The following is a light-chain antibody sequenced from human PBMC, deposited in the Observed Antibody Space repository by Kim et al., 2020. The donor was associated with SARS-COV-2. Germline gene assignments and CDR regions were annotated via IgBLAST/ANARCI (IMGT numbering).Light chain of an antibody. V-gene: IGLV4-69*01. CDR3: QTWGTGIRV. J-gene: IGLJ3*02. Sequence: ASGKSTCRLNSGPSSDAIAWHQQQPEKGPRYLMKVNSDGSHSKGDGIPDRFSGSSSGAERYLTISSLQSEDEADYYCQTWGTGIRVFGGGTKVTVL. CDR1: SGPSSDA. CDR2: VNSDGSH.